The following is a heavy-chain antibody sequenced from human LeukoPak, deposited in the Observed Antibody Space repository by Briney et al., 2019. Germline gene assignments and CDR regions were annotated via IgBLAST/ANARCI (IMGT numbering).Heavy chain of an antibody. V-gene: IGHV3-74*01. CDR1: GFTFNTFG. D-gene: IGHD2-21*01. CDR2: INHDASIR. CDR3: ARDFYTDYYSSPGDDFDF. Sequence: GGSLRLSCTVSGFTFNTFGMHWVRQGPGRGLEWVARINHDASIRSYADSVKARFTISRDNTKNTLYLQMNSLRAEDTAVYFCARDFYTDYYSSPGDDFDFWGQGTLVTVSS. J-gene: IGHJ4*02.